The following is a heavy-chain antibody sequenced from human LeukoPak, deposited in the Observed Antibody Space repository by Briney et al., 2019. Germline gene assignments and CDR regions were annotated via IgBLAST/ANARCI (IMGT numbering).Heavy chain of an antibody. CDR1: GGTFSSYT. Sequence: SVKVSCKASGGTFSSYTISWVRQAPGQGLEWMGRIIPILGIANYAQKFQGRVTITADKSTSTAYMELSSLRSKDTAVYYCARDSRYCSSTSCPLVDPWGQGTLVTVSS. CDR3: ARDSRYCSSTSCPLVDP. J-gene: IGHJ5*02. V-gene: IGHV1-69*04. D-gene: IGHD2-2*01. CDR2: IIPILGIA.